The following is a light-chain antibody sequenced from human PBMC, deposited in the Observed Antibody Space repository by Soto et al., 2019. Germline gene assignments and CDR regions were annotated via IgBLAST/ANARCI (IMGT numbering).Light chain of an antibody. CDR1: SSDVGGYKY. V-gene: IGLV2-14*01. Sequence: QSALTQPASVSGSPGQSITLSCTGTSSDVGGYKYVSWYQQHSGNAPKVLIYEASNRPLGVSNRFSGSKSGNTASLTISGLQAEDEDDYYCTSYTSSNTWVFGGGTKLTVL. CDR2: EAS. CDR3: TSYTSSNTWV. J-gene: IGLJ3*02.